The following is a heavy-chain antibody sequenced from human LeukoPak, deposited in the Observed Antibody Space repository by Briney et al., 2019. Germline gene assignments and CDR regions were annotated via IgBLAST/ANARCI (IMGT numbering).Heavy chain of an antibody. D-gene: IGHD6-19*01. V-gene: IGHV4-34*01. J-gene: IGHJ4*02. Sequence: SETLSLTCAVYGGSFSGYYWSWIRQPPGKGLEWIGEINHSGSTNYNPSLKSRVTISVDTSKNRFSLKLSSVTAADTAVYYCARAIAVAGLLYYFDYWGQGTLVTVSS. CDR2: INHSGST. CDR3: ARAIAVAGLLYYFDY. CDR1: GGSFSGYY.